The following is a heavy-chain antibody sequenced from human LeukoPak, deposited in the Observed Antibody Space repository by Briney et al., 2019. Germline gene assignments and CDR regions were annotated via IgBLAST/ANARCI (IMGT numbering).Heavy chain of an antibody. J-gene: IGHJ4*02. CDR1: GGSISSYY. V-gene: IGHV4-59*08. CDR2: IYYSGST. D-gene: IGHD6-13*01. CDR3: ARLSRGSSSWAPFDY. Sequence: PSETLSLTCTVSGGSISSYYWSWIRQPPGKGLEWIGYIYYSGSTNYNPSLKSRVTIPVDASKNQFSLKLSSVTAADTAVYYCARLSRGSSSWAPFDYWGQGTLVTVPS.